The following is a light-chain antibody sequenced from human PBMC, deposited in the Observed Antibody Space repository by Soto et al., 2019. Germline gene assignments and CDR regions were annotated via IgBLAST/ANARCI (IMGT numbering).Light chain of an antibody. CDR3: SSDAGNYNYV. V-gene: IGLV2-8*01. Sequence: QSALTQPPSASGSPGQSVTIPCTGTSSDVGGYDHVSWYQQYPGRAPKLMIYEVTKRPAGVPDRFSGSKSGNTASLTVSGLQAEDEADYYCSSDAGNYNYVFGTGTKLTVL. CDR1: SSDVGGYDH. J-gene: IGLJ1*01. CDR2: EVT.